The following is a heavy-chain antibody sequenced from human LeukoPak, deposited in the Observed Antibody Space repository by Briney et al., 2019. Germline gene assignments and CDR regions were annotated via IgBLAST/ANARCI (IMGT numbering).Heavy chain of an antibody. Sequence: ASVKVSCKASGYTFTSYVMHWVRQAPGQGLEWMGWISAYNGNTNYAQKLQGRVTMTTDTSTSTAYMELRSLRSDDTAVYYCARGVSGYDTIDYWGQGTLVTVSS. CDR3: ARGVSGYDTIDY. CDR2: ISAYNGNT. J-gene: IGHJ4*02. D-gene: IGHD5-12*01. CDR1: GYTFTSYV. V-gene: IGHV1-18*01.